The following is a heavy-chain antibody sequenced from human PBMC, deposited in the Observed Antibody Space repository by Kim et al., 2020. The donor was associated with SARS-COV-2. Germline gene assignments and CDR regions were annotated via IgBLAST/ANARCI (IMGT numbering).Heavy chain of an antibody. CDR3: ASLGRRDYDY. D-gene: IGHD3-16*01. V-gene: IGHV3-30*01. CDR2: NK. Sequence: NKYYVDSVKGRFTISRDNSKNTLYLQMNSLRAEDTAVYYCASLGRRDYDYWGQGTLVTVSS. J-gene: IGHJ4*02.